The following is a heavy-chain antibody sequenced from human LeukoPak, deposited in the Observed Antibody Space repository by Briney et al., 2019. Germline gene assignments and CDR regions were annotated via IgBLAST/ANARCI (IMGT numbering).Heavy chain of an antibody. D-gene: IGHD1-26*01. CDR3: ARVGGYSGSYFYYFDY. V-gene: IGHV1-18*01. Sequence: ASVKVSCKASDYTFTCYGISWVRQAPGQGLEWMGWISGYNGNTNYAQKLQGRVTMTTDTSTSTAYMELRSLRSDDTAVYYCARVGGYSGSYFYYFDYWGQGTLVTVSS. CDR1: DYTFTCYG. J-gene: IGHJ4*02. CDR2: ISGYNGNT.